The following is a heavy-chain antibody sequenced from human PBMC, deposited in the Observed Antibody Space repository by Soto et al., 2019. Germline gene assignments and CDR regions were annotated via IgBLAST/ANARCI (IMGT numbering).Heavy chain of an antibody. CDR3: ARDPYYYDSSGYYYWFDP. CDR1: GGTFSSYA. J-gene: IGHJ5*02. Sequence: ASVKVSWKASGGTFSSYAISLVRQAPGQGLEWMGGIIPIFGTANYAQKFQGRVTITADESTSTAYMELSSLRSEDTAVYYCARDPYYYDSSGYYYWFDPWGQGTLVTVSS. D-gene: IGHD3-22*01. CDR2: IIPIFGTA. V-gene: IGHV1-69*13.